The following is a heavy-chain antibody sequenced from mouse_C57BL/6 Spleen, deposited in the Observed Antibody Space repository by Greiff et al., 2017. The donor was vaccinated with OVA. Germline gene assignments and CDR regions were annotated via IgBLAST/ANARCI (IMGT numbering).Heavy chain of an antibody. D-gene: IGHD1-1*01. J-gene: IGHJ4*01. Sequence: EVHLVESGEGLVKPGGSLKLSCAASGFTFSSYAMSWVRQTPEKRLEWDAYISSGGDYIYYADTVKGRFTISRDNARNTLYLQMSSLKSEDTAMYYCTRRPGSSYGAMDDWGQGTSVTVSS. CDR3: TRRPGSSYGAMDD. CDR1: GFTFSSYA. V-gene: IGHV5-9-1*02. CDR2: ISSGGDYI.